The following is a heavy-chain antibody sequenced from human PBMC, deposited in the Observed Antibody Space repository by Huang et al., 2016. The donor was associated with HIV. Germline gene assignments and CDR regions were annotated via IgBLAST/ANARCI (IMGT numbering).Heavy chain of an antibody. CDR3: ARSEPSRYYFDY. CDR1: GFTFSNYA. V-gene: IGHV3-30-3*01. J-gene: IGHJ4*02. CDR2: ISNEGSTK. Sequence: QVQLVESGGGVVQPGTSLRLSCAASGFTFSNYARNWVRQDPGKGLGWVAVISNEGSTKYYADSVKGRFTISRDNSKNTVYLQMNSLRAEDTAVYYCARSEPSRYYFDYWGQGTLVTVSS.